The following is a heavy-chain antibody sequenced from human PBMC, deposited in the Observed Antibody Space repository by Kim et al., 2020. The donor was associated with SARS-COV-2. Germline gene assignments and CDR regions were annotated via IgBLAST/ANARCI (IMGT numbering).Heavy chain of an antibody. J-gene: IGHJ6*02. CDR2: IWYDGSNK. D-gene: IGHD3-22*01. V-gene: IGHV3-33*01. CDR3: ARDNSNRDSSGYYYFYYYYGMDV. CDR1: GFTFSSYG. Sequence: GGSLRLSCAASGFTFSSYGMHWVRQAPGKGLEWVAVIWYDGSNKYYADSVKGRFTISRDNSKNTLYLQMNSLRAEDTAVYYCARDNSNRDSSGYYYFYYYYGMDVWGQGTTVTVSS.